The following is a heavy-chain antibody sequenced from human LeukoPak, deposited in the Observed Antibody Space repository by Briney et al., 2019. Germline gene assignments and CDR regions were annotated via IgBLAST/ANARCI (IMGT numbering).Heavy chain of an antibody. Sequence: PSETLSLTCTVSGGSISSYYWSWIRQPPGKGLEWIGYIYYSGSTNYNPSLKSRVTISVDTSKNQFSLKLSSVTAADTAVYYCALGSRRLRSRFDAFDIWGQGTMVTVSS. D-gene: IGHD3-16*01. CDR2: IYYSGST. CDR3: ALGSRRLRSRFDAFDI. V-gene: IGHV4-59*01. CDR1: GGSISSYY. J-gene: IGHJ3*02.